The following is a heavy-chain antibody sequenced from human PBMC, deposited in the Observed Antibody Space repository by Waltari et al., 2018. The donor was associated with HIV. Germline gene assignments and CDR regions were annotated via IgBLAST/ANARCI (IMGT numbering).Heavy chain of an antibody. CDR3: ARARGLRFLELLYGMDV. D-gene: IGHD3-3*01. CDR1: GGSFSGYY. Sequence: QVQLQQWGAGLLKPSEPLSLTCAVYGGSFSGYYWSWIRHPPGKGLEWIGEINHSGSTNYNPSLKSRVTISVDTSKNQFSLKLSSVTAADTAVYYCARARGLRFLELLYGMDVWGQGTTVTVSS. CDR2: INHSGST. J-gene: IGHJ6*02. V-gene: IGHV4-34*01.